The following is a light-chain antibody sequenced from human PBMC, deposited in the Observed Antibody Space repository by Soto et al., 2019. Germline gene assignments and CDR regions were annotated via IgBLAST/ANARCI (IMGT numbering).Light chain of an antibody. Sequence: DIQMTKSPSSVSASVGDGVTITCRASQCISTSLGWYQQKPGKAPKLLIYAASSLQSGVPSRFSGTGSGTDFTLTISSLQPEDFATYYCKQTNSFPLTFGGGPRCIS. V-gene: IGKV1D-12*01. J-gene: IGKJ4*01. CDR2: AAS. CDR1: QCISTS. CDR3: KQTNSFPLT.